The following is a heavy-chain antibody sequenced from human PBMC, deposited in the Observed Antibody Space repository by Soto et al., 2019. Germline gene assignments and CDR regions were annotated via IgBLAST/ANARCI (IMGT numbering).Heavy chain of an antibody. J-gene: IGHJ6*02. D-gene: IGHD2-15*01. Sequence: GASVKVSCQASGGPFSSYAISWVRQAPGQGLEWMGGIIPIVGTANYAQKFQGRVTITADKSTSTAYMELSSLRSEDTAVYYCARETSGGQDDYGMDVWGQGTTVTVSS. CDR3: ARETSGGQDDYGMDV. CDR1: GGPFSSYA. V-gene: IGHV1-69*06. CDR2: IIPIVGTA.